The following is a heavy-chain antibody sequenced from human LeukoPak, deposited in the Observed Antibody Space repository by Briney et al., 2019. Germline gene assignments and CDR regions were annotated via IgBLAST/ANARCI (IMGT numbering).Heavy chain of an antibody. CDR1: GGSISSGSYY. D-gene: IGHD3-9*01. CDR2: IYTSGST. J-gene: IGHJ4*02. V-gene: IGHV4-61*02. CDR3: ARGILYYDILAGSLLYYFDY. Sequence: SETLSLTCAVSGGSISSGSYYWSWIRQPAGRGLEGIGRIYTSGSTNYNPSLKSRVTISVDTSKNQFSLKLSSVTAADTAVYYCARGILYYDILAGSLLYYFDYWGQGTLVTVSS.